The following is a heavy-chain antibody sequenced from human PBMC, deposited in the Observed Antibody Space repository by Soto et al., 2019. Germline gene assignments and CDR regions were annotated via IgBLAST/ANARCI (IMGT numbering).Heavy chain of an antibody. D-gene: IGHD6-19*01. CDR2: ISWNSGSI. V-gene: IGHV3-9*01. CDR3: ASEYIPPGYSSGDCAYYGMDA. Sequence: ELQLVESGGGLVQPGRSLRLSCAASGFTFNAYAMYWVRQVPGKGLEWVSGISWNSGSIGYADSVKGRFTISRDNVNSSPSLHMHSLRAGDTASYDCASEYIPPGYSSGDCAYYGMDAWGQGTMVTVSS. J-gene: IGHJ6*02. CDR1: GFTFNAYA.